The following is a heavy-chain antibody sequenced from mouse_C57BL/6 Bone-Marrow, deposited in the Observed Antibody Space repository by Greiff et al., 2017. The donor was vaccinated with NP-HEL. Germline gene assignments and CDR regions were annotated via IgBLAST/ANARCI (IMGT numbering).Heavy chain of an antibody. J-gene: IGHJ3*01. CDR1: GYTFTSYW. D-gene: IGHD1-1*01. CDR2: IHPNSGST. Sequence: VQLQQPGAELVKPGASVKLSCKASGYTFTSYWMHWVKQRPGQGLEWIGMIHPNSGSTNYNEKFKSKATLTVDKSSSTAYMQLSSLTSEDSAVYYCAIPCITTVVARAYWGQGTLVTVSA. CDR3: AIPCITTVVARAY. V-gene: IGHV1-64*01.